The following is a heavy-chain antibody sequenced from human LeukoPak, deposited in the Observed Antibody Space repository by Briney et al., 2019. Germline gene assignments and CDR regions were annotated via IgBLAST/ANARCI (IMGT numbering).Heavy chain of an antibody. CDR2: ISGSGATT. J-gene: IGHJ4*02. CDR3: VRDHPRCCGVVPDNIADY. Sequence: PGGSLRLSCAASGFTFSNYAMSWVRQAPGKGLEWVSAISGSGATTYYTDSVRGRFTISRDNAKSSLYLQMNSLRAEDTAVYYCVRDHPRCCGVVPDNIADYWGQGTLVTVSS. V-gene: IGHV3-23*01. D-gene: IGHD2-15*01. CDR1: GFTFSNYA.